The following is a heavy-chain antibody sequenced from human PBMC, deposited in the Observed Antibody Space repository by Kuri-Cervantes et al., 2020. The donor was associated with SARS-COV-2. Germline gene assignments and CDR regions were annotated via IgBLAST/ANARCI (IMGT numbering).Heavy chain of an antibody. CDR3: ARGSSSWYALTIYYYYGMDV. Sequence: GGSLRLSCAASGFTFSSYEMNWVRQAPGKWLEWVSYISSSGSTIYYADSVKGRFTISRDNAKNSLYLQMNSLRAEDTAVYYCARGSSSWYALTIYYYYGMDVWGQGTTVTVSS. CDR1: GFTFSSYE. CDR2: ISSSGSTI. D-gene: IGHD6-13*01. V-gene: IGHV3-48*03. J-gene: IGHJ6*02.